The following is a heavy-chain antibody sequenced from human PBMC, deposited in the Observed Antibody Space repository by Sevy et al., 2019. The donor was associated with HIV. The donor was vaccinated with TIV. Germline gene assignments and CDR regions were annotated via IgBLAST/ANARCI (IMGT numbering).Heavy chain of an antibody. CDR1: GGSINSDH. J-gene: IGHJ3*02. Sequence: SETLSLTCTVSGGSINSDHWNWIRQPPGKGLEWIGYVYYTGGTNYNPSPKNRVTISVDRTKNQFSLKLTSVTAADTAVYYCARRNDFDIWGQGKMVTVSS. CDR3: ARRNDFDI. V-gene: IGHV4-59*08. CDR2: VYYTGGT.